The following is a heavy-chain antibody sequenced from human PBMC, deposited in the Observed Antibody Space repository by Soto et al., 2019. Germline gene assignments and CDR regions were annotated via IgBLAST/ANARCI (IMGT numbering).Heavy chain of an antibody. Sequence: EGQLLESGGGLVQPGGYLRLSCAASGFTFSTYTMSWVLRAPGKGLEWVSAISGSGASPSYADSVQGRFTISRDNPKRTLYLQRNNLRAEDTAVYYCAKARCSTTNCYVPDYWGQGTLVTVSS. V-gene: IGHV3-23*01. CDR3: AKARCSTTNCYVPDY. CDR1: GFTFSTYT. J-gene: IGHJ4*02. D-gene: IGHD2-2*01. CDR2: ISGSGASP.